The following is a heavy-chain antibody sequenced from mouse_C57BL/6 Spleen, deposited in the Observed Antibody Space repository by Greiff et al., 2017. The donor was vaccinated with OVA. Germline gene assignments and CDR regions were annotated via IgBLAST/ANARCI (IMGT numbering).Heavy chain of an antibody. CDR1: GFTFSSYA. D-gene: IGHD4-1*01. Sequence: EVMLVESGGGLVKPGGSLKLSCAASGFTFSSYAMSWVRQTPEKRLEWVATISDGGSYTYYPDNVKGRFTISRDNAKNNLYLQMSHLKSEDTAMYYCARDRTGTGTWFAYWGQGTLVTVSA. CDR2: ISDGGSYT. V-gene: IGHV5-4*01. CDR3: ARDRTGTGTWFAY. J-gene: IGHJ3*01.